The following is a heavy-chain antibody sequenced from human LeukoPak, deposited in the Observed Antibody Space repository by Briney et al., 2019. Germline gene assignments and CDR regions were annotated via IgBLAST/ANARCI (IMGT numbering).Heavy chain of an antibody. CDR2: ISAYNGNT. CDR1: GYTFTSYG. Sequence: ASVKVSCKASGYTFTSYGISWVRQAPGQGLEWMGWISAYNGNTNYAQKLQGRVTMTTDTSASTAYMELSSLRSEDMAVYYCAREHGTYYDILTGYYNSMWFVPWGQGTLVTVSS. V-gene: IGHV1-18*03. J-gene: IGHJ5*02. CDR3: AREHGTYYDILTGYYNSMWFVP. D-gene: IGHD3-9*01.